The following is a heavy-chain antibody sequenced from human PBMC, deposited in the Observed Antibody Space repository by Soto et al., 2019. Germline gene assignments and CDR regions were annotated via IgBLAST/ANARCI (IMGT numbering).Heavy chain of an antibody. J-gene: IGHJ4*02. CDR1: GGSISDAAYS. CDR2: IYPSGMP. Sequence: QLQLQESGSGLVKPSHTLSLTCTVSGGSISDAAYSWSWIRQPPGKGLEWIGYIYPSGMPFYNPSLRSRVTISIDRSNDQFSLNLRSVTAADTAVYYCARERGGYGLFDSWGQGILVTSPQ. D-gene: IGHD5-18*01. V-gene: IGHV4-30-2*01. CDR3: ARERGGYGLFDS.